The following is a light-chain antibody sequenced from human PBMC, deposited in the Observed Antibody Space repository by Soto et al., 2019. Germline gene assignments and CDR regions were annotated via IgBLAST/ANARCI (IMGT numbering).Light chain of an antibody. CDR2: HAS. V-gene: IGKV1-5*01. J-gene: IGKJ1*01. Sequence: DIQMTQSPSTLAASVGDRVTITCRASQSISNWLAWYQKNPGTATKLLIYHASNLESGVPSRFSGSGSGTDFSLTISSLQPDDFATYYCHQYQSYSFGQGTKVDIK. CDR3: HQYQSYS. CDR1: QSISNW.